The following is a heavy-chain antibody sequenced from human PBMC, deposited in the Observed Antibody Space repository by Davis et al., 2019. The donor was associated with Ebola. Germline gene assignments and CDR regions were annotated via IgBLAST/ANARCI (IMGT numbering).Heavy chain of an antibody. CDR2: ISDSGSTT. J-gene: IGHJ4*02. D-gene: IGHD5-18*01. V-gene: IGHV3-48*03. CDR1: GFTFNKYE. Sequence: PGGSLRLSCAASGFTFNKYEMNWVRQAAGKGLEWISYISDSGSTTYYTDSVKGRFTISRDNAKNSLYLQMNTPRVEDTAIYYCVPGTWIRGQGTLVTVSS. CDR3: VPGTWI.